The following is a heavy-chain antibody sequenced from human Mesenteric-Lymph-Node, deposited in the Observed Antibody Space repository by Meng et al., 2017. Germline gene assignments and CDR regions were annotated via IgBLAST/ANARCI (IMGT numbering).Heavy chain of an antibody. V-gene: IGHV5-51*01. CDR1: GYSFTSHW. D-gene: IGHD3-10*01. CDR2: IYPGDSDT. J-gene: IGHJ3*02. CDR3: ARYRDIIDRREALDI. Sequence: GGSLRLSCKGSGYSFTSHWIGWVRQMPGKGLEWMGIIYPGDSDTKYSPSFQGQVTISADRSISTAYLHWSSLQASDTAMYYCARYRDIIDRREALDIWGQGTMVTVSS.